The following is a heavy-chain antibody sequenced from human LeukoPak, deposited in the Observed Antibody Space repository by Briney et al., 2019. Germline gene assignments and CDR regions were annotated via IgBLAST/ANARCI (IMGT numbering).Heavy chain of an antibody. CDR3: ATQTVGTYLYFNL. Sequence: PSETLSLTCTVSGDSVSRGRYFWSWIPQPPGKGLEWIGYIYYSGSTNYNPSLKSRVTISADTSKNQFSLNLSSVTAADTAVYYCATQTVGTYLYFNLWGRGTLVTVSS. CDR2: IYYSGST. CDR1: GDSVSRGRYF. D-gene: IGHD1-26*01. J-gene: IGHJ2*01. V-gene: IGHV4-61*01.